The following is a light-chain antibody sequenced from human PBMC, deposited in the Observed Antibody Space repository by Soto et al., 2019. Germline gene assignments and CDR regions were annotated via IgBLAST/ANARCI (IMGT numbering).Light chain of an antibody. V-gene: IGKV3-11*01. J-gene: IGKJ3*01. CDR3: QQRSNWIFT. CDR1: QSVSSY. Sequence: EIVLTQSPATLSLSPGERATLSCRASQSVSSYLAWYQQKPGQAPRLLIYDASNGATGIPARFSGSRSGTDFTLTISSLEPEDFAVYYCQQRSNWIFTFCPGTKVDIK. CDR2: DAS.